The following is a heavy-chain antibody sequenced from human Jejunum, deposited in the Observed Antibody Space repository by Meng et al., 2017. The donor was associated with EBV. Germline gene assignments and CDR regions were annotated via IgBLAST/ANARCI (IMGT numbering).Heavy chain of an antibody. CDR3: ARQGPSGRTFDY. D-gene: IGHD1-26*01. CDR2: YYNSGST. V-gene: IGHV4-39*01. J-gene: IGHJ4*02. CDR1: GGSISSSSYY. Sequence: QESGPGLVKPSVPLSLTCTVSGGSISSSSYYWGWIRQPPGKGLEWIGTYYNSGSTYYNPSLKSRVTISVDTSKNQFSLKLISVTAADTAAYYCARQGPSGRTFDYWGQGTLVTVSS.